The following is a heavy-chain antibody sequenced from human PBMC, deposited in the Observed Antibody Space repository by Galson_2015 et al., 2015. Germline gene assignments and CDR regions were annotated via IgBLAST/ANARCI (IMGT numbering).Heavy chain of an antibody. CDR3: ARVTGVAVAGTSYFDY. D-gene: IGHD6-19*01. CDR1: GFSLSTSGMC. CDR2: IDWDDDK. Sequence: PALVKPTQTLTLTCTFSGFSLSTSGMCVSWIRQPPGKALEWLALIDWDDDKYYSTSLKTRLTISKDTSKNQVVLTVTNMDPVDTATYYCARVTGVAVAGTSYFDYWGQGTLVTVSS. V-gene: IGHV2-70*01. J-gene: IGHJ4*02.